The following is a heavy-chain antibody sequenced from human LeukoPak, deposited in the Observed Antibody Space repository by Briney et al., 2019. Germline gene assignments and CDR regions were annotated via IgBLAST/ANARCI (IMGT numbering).Heavy chain of an antibody. D-gene: IGHD1-26*01. CDR1: GFTFSSYG. J-gene: IGHJ5*02. V-gene: IGHV3-48*04. Sequence: PGGSLRLSCAASGFTFSSYGMHWVRQSPGKGLEWLPYVSSSGAAVHYADSVKGRFTISRDNAKKSLYLQMDSLTAEDTALYYCTRDASVGATGGWFDPWGQGTLVTVSS. CDR2: VSSSGAAV. CDR3: TRDASVGATGGWFDP.